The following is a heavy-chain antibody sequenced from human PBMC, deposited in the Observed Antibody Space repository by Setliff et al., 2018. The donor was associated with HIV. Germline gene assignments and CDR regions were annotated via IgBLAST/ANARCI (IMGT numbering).Heavy chain of an antibody. Sequence: GGSLRLSCAASGLTFSSRGMHWVRQAPGKGLEWVAFIRYDGSNKYYADSVKGRFTISRDNSKNTLYLQMNSLRAEDTAVYYCAKDWKVWFGELSQDYYYGMDVWGQGTTVTVSS. D-gene: IGHD3-10*01. J-gene: IGHJ6*02. CDR3: AKDWKVWFGELSQDYYYGMDV. CDR1: GLTFSSRG. V-gene: IGHV3-30*02. CDR2: IRYDGSNK.